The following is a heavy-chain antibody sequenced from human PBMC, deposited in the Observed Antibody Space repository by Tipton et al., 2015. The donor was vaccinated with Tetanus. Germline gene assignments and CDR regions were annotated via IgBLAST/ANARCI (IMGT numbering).Heavy chain of an antibody. V-gene: IGHV3-23*01. CDR2: ISGSRLTP. Sequence: VKPSETLSLTCAVYGGSFSGYYWSWIRQSPGKGLEWVAAISGSRLTPYYADSVKGRFSISRDNSKNTLSLQLNSLRADDTAIYYCAKEALGVLNLWGKGTTVIVSS. D-gene: IGHD1-14*01. CDR1: GGSFSGYY. J-gene: IGHJ6*04. CDR3: AKEALGVLNL.